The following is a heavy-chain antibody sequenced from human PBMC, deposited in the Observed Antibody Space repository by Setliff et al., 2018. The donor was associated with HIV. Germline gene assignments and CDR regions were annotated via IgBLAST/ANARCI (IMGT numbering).Heavy chain of an antibody. Sequence: SETLSLTCTVSGGSINSTSYYWGWIRQPPGNGLEWIGSNYHTGSTYYKPSLKSRVTISVDTSKNQFSLRLSSVAAGDTAVYYCATSIVPVASGYYYFEYWGQGTLVTVS. CDR2: NYHTGST. V-gene: IGHV4-39*01. CDR3: ATSIVPVASGYYYFEY. D-gene: IGHD3-3*01. CDR1: GGSINSTSYY. J-gene: IGHJ4*02.